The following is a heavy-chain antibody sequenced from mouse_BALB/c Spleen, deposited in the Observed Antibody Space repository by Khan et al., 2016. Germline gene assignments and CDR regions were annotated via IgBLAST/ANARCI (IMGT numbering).Heavy chain of an antibody. CDR2: IHYSGST. Sequence: EVQLQESGPDLVKPSQSLSLTCTVTGYSITSGYSWHWIRQFPGNKLEWMGYIHYSGSTNYNPSLKSRFSITRDTSKNQFFLQLNSVTTEDTATDYCASGGDGYARACFAYCGQGTLVTVSA. D-gene: IGHD2-3*01. J-gene: IGHJ3*01. CDR3: ASGGDGYARACFAY. V-gene: IGHV3-1*02. CDR1: GYSITSGYS.